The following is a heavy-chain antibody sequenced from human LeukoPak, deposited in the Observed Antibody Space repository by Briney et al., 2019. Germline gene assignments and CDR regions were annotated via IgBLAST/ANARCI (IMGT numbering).Heavy chain of an antibody. D-gene: IGHD2-15*01. CDR1: GGTFSSYA. J-gene: IGHJ4*02. CDR3: ARHPAAATLFDY. CDR2: IIPILGIA. V-gene: IGHV1-69*04. Sequence: ASVKVSCKASGGTFSSYAISWVRQAPGQGLEWMGRIIPILGIANYAQKFEGRVTITADKSTSTAYMELSSLRSEDTAVYYCARHPAAATLFDYWGQGTLVTVSS.